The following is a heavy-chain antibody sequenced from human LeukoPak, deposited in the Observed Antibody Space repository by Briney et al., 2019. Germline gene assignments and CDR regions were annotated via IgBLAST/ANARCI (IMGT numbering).Heavy chain of an antibody. J-gene: IGHJ6*03. V-gene: IGHV1-69*05. D-gene: IGHD6-13*01. CDR2: IIPIFGTA. CDR1: GGTFSSYA. Sequence: SVKVSCKASGGTFSSYAISWVRQAPGQGLEWMGGIIPIFGTANYAQKLQGRVTMTTDTSTSTAYMELRSLRSDDTAVYYCARDREGSSWFSYYYYYMDVWGKGTTVTISS. CDR3: ARDREGSSWFSYYYYYMDV.